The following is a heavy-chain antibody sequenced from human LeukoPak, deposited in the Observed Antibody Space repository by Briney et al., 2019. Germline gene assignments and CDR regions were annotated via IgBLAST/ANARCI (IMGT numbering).Heavy chain of an antibody. Sequence: GGSLRLSCAASGFVFSDYSMNWVRQAPGEGLGWLANIRGRGSGKGSGKYYAGSVRGRFTISRDNAKNSLYLQMNSLRTDDTAFYYCARDDNWGFDYWGQGALVTVSS. D-gene: IGHD7-27*01. CDR2: IRGRGSGKGSGK. CDR3: ARDDNWGFDY. V-gene: IGHV3-21*05. CDR1: GFVFSDYS. J-gene: IGHJ4*02.